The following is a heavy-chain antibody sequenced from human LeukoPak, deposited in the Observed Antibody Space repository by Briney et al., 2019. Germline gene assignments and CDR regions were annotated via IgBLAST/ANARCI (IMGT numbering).Heavy chain of an antibody. CDR1: GFTFSDYY. Sequence: GGSLRLPCAASGFTFSDYYMSWIRQAPGKGLEWVSYISSSGSTIYYADSVKGRFTISRDNAKNSLYLQMNSLRAEDTAVYYCARDTRYDSSGYYVTYYYMDVWGKGTTVTVSS. CDR2: ISSSGSTI. D-gene: IGHD3-22*01. V-gene: IGHV3-11*04. CDR3: ARDTRYDSSGYYVTYYYMDV. J-gene: IGHJ6*03.